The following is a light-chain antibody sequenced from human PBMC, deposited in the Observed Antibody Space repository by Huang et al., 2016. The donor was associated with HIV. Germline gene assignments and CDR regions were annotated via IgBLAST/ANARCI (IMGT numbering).Light chain of an antibody. J-gene: IGKJ4*01. V-gene: IGKV1D-16*01. Sequence: DIQMTQSPSSLSASIGDRVTITCRASQNINRWLAWYQRKPGKAPNSLIYATSILQSGVPSSVSGSGSGTDFTLTINPLQPEDFATYYCQQYNNYPLSFGGGTRVEI. CDR3: QQYNNYPLS. CDR2: ATS. CDR1: QNINRW.